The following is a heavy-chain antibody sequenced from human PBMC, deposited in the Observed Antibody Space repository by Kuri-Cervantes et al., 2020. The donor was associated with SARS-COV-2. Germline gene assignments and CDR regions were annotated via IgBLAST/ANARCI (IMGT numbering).Heavy chain of an antibody. V-gene: IGHV4-38-2*01. J-gene: IGHJ4*02. D-gene: IGHD6-6*01. CDR1: GYSISSGYY. Sequence: SETLSPTCAVSGYSISSGYYWGWIRQPPGKGLEWIGSIYHSGRTYYNPSLKSRVTISVDTSKNQFSLKLSSVTAADTAVYYCARLSSIAAPTDYWGQGTLVTVSS. CDR2: IYHSGRT. CDR3: ARLSSIAAPTDY.